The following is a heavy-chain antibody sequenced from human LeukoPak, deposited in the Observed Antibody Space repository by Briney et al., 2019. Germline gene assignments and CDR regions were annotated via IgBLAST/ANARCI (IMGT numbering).Heavy chain of an antibody. D-gene: IGHD3-16*01. CDR3: ARWGIEY. V-gene: IGHV3-33*01. CDR2: IWYDGSNK. CDR1: GFTFSSYG. Sequence: GRSLRLSCAASGFTFSSYGMHWVRQAPGKGLEWVAVIWYDGSNKYYADSVKGRFTTSRDNSKNTLYLQMDSLRAEDTAVYYCARWGIEYWGQGTLVTVSS. J-gene: IGHJ4*02.